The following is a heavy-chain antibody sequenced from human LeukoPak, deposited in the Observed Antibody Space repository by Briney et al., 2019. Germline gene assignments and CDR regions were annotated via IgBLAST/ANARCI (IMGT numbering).Heavy chain of an antibody. Sequence: SETLSLTCSVTGGSISSGDYYWSWIRQPPGKGLEWIGHIYYSGSTHHNPSLKSRVTISVDTSKNQFSLKLSSVTATDTAVYYCARSLLSAGSGSYGFDPWGQGTLVTVSS. V-gene: IGHV4-30-4*01. CDR2: IYYSGST. J-gene: IGHJ5*02. CDR3: ARSLLSAGSGSYGFDP. CDR1: GGSISSGDYY. D-gene: IGHD3-10*01.